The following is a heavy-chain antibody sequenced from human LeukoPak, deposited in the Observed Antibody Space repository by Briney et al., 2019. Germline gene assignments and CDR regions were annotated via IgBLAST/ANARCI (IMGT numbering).Heavy chain of an antibody. Sequence: GGSLRLSCAASGFTFSDYYMSWIRQAPGKGLEWVSYISSSGSTIYYADSVKGRFTISRDNAKNSLYLQMNSLRAEDTAVYYCARDSRMVRPSMYYYYYHGMDVWGQGTTVTVSS. D-gene: IGHD3-10*01. V-gene: IGHV3-11*01. CDR2: ISSSGSTI. CDR3: ARDSRMVRPSMYYYYYHGMDV. CDR1: GFTFSDYY. J-gene: IGHJ6*02.